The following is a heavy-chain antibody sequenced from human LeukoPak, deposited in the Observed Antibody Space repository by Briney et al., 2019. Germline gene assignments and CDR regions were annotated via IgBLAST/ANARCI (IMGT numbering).Heavy chain of an antibody. Sequence: GGSLRLSCAASGFTFSSYWMHWVRQAPGKGLVWVSRINSDGSSTSYADSVKGRFTISRDNAKNSLYLQMNSLRAEDTAVYYCARVMDFWSGYCDYWGQGTLVTVSS. CDR1: GFTFSSYW. CDR3: ARVMDFWSGYCDY. V-gene: IGHV3-74*01. J-gene: IGHJ4*02. CDR2: INSDGSST. D-gene: IGHD3-3*01.